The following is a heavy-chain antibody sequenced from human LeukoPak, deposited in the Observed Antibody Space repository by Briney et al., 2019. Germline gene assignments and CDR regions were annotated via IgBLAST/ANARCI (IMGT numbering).Heavy chain of an antibody. J-gene: IGHJ4*02. CDR2: INPNSGGT. CDR1: GYTFTGYY. D-gene: IGHD3-22*01. Sequence: GASVKVSCKASGYTFTGYYMHWVRQAPGQGLEWMGWINPNSGGTSYAQKFQGRVTMTRDTSISTAYMELSRLRSDDTAVYYCARPSRYDSSGYDFDYWGQGTLVTVSS. CDR3: ARPSRYDSSGYDFDY. V-gene: IGHV1-2*02.